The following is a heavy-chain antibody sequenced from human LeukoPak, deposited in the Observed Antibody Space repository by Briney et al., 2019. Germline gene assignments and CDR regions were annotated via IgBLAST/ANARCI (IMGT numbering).Heavy chain of an antibody. Sequence: PSETLSLTCTVSGGSISSYYWSWIRQPPGKGLEWIGNIYYSGSTNYNPSLKSRVTISVDTSKNQFSLKLSSVTAADTAVYYCARHPLERLIDYWGQGTLVTVSS. CDR2: IYYSGST. V-gene: IGHV4-59*08. CDR1: GGSISSYY. CDR3: ARHPLERLIDY. J-gene: IGHJ4*02. D-gene: IGHD1-1*01.